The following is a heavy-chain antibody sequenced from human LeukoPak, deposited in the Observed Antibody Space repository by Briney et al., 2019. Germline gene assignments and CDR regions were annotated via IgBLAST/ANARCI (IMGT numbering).Heavy chain of an antibody. CDR1: GGSFSGYY. J-gene: IGHJ4*02. CDR3: ARSVRTTVVTPGGY. D-gene: IGHD4-23*01. Sequence: SETLSLTCAVYGGSFSGYYWSWIRQPPGKGLEWIGEINHSGSTNYNPSLKSRVTISVDTSKNQFSLKLSSVTAADTAVYYCARSVRTTVVTPGGYWGQGTLVTVSS. V-gene: IGHV4-34*01. CDR2: INHSGST.